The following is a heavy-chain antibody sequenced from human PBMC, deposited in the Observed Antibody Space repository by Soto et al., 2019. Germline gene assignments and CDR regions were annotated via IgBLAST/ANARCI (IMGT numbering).Heavy chain of an antibody. CDR2: IIPIFGTA. V-gene: IGHV1-69*06. D-gene: IGHD5-12*01. J-gene: IGHJ6*02. Sequence: GASVKVSCKASGGTFSGYAISWVRQAPGQGLEWMGGIIPIFGTANYAQKFQGRVTITADKSTSTAYMELSSLRSEDTAVYYCAAGEYSGYDPSYYYYGMDVWGQGTTVTVSS. CDR1: GGTFSGYA. CDR3: AAGEYSGYDPSYYYYGMDV.